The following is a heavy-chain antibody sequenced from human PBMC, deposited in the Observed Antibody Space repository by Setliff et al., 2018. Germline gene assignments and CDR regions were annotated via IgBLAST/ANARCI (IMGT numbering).Heavy chain of an antibody. CDR3: ARVYLAGSGWDKANALDI. Sequence: ASVKVSCKASGYTFIYYYIHWVRQAPGQGLEWMGLISPSGGGTIYARKFQGRVTMARETPTSTVYMELSGLRSEDTAVYYCARVYLAGSGWDKANALDIWGQGTMVTVSS. D-gene: IGHD6-19*01. J-gene: IGHJ3*02. V-gene: IGHV1-46*03. CDR1: GYTFIYYY. CDR2: ISPSGGGT.